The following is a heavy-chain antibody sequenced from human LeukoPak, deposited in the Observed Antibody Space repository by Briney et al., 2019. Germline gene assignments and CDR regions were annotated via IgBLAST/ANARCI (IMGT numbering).Heavy chain of an antibody. V-gene: IGHV1-24*01. J-gene: IGHJ4*02. CDR3: ADAGPDAYFFHY. Sequence: ASVKVSCKVSGYTLTELSMHWVRQAPGKGLEWMGGFDPEDGETIYAQKFQGRVTMTEDTSTDTAYMELSSLRSEDTAVYYCADAGPDAYFFHYWGRGTRVPVSS. CDR1: GYTLTELS. CDR2: FDPEDGET.